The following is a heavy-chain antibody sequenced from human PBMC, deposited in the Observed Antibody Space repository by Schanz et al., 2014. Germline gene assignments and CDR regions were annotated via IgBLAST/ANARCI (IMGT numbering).Heavy chain of an antibody. CDR1: GFTFSSYS. D-gene: IGHD5-12*01. J-gene: IGHJ4*02. CDR2: ITVGNNYI. V-gene: IGHV3-21*01. CDR3: ARDRPSGYALDF. Sequence: EVQLVESGGGLVKPGGSLRLSCAASGFTFSSYSMHWIRQAPGKGLEWVSYITVGNNYIYYADSVKGRFTISRDNSKKTLYVQMNSLRAEDTAVYYCARDRPSGYALDFWGQGTLVTVSS.